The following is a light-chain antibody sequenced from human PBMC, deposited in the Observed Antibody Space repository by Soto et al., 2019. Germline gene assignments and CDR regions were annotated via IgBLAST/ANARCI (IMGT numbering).Light chain of an antibody. CDR3: SSYTSTSAFYV. CDR2: DVS. Sequence: QSVLTQPASVSGSPGQSITISCTGTNSDVGDYNYVSWYQQQPGKAPKLMIYDVSNRPSGVSSRFSGSKSGNTASLTISGLQAEDEADYYCSSYTSTSAFYVFGTGTKLTVL. J-gene: IGLJ1*01. CDR1: NSDVGDYNY. V-gene: IGLV2-14*01.